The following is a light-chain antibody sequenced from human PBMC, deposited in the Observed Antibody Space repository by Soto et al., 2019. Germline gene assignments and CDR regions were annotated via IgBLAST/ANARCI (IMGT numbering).Light chain of an antibody. CDR3: QQYYSTPLT. Sequence: DIVMTQSPDSLAVSLGERATINCKSSQNILHSSDNKSYLVWYQQKPGQPPKMLIYWASTRESGVPDRFSGSGSGTDFPLTISSLQAEDVAVYYCQQYYSTPLTFGGGTQVEIK. CDR1: QNILHSSDNKSY. J-gene: IGKJ4*01. CDR2: WAS. V-gene: IGKV4-1*01.